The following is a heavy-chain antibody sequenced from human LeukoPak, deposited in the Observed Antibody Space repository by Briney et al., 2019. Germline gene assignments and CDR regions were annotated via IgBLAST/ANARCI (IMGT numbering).Heavy chain of an antibody. Sequence: SETLSLFCTVSGGSISSSGYNWDWIRQPPGKGLEWIGNLYDSGSTYYNPSLKSRVTISVDTSNNQFSLKLSSVTAADTAVYYCARHTRPGYSGYEDAFDLWGQGTMVTVSS. J-gene: IGHJ3*01. V-gene: IGHV4-39*01. CDR3: ARHTRPGYSGYEDAFDL. CDR2: LYDSGST. D-gene: IGHD5-12*01. CDR1: GGSISSSGYN.